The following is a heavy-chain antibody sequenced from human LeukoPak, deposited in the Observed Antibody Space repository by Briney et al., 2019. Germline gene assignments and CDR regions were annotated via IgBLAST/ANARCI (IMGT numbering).Heavy chain of an antibody. V-gene: IGHV4-61*02. CDR3: AREGYSYGYFVDY. D-gene: IGHD5-18*01. Sequence: TSETLSLTCAVSGGSISSGGYSWSWIRQPPGKGLEWIGRIYTSGSTNYNPSLKSRVTISVDTSKNQFSLKLSSVTAADTAVYYCAREGYSYGYFVDYWGQGTLVTVSS. CDR1: GGSISSGGYS. J-gene: IGHJ4*02. CDR2: IYTSGST.